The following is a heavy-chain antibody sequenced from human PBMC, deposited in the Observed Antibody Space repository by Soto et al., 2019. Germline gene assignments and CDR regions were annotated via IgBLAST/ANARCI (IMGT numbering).Heavy chain of an antibody. V-gene: IGHV2-5*02. Sequence: SVPTLLNPTLTLTHTFTFSFFSLISNGVGVGCIRQPPGKALEWRALIYWDDDKRYSPSLKSRLTITKDTSKNQVVLTMTNMDPVETATYYSEHRHMVGENQQNWLELWGQRILV. J-gene: IGHJ4*02. CDR2: IYWDDDK. D-gene: IGHD1-26*01. CDR1: FFSLISNGVG. CDR3: EHRHMVGENQQNWLEL.